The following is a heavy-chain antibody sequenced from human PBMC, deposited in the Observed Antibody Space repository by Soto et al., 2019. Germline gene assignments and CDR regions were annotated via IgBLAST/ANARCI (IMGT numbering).Heavy chain of an antibody. D-gene: IGHD6-6*01. CDR1: GYTFTSYA. V-gene: IGHV1-3*01. CDR2: INAGNGNT. J-gene: IGHJ6*02. CDR3: ARVLEGDSSSWLGNYYYYGMDV. Sequence: ASVKVSCKASGYTFTSYAMHWVRQAPGQRLEWMGWINAGNGNTKYSQKFQGRVTITRDTSASTAYMELSSLRSEDTAVYYCARVLEGDSSSWLGNYYYYGMDVWGQGTTVTVSS.